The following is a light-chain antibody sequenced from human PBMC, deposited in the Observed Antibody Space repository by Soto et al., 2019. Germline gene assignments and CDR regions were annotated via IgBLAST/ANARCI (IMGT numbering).Light chain of an antibody. V-gene: IGKV4-1*01. J-gene: IGKJ4*01. CDR2: WAS. CDR1: QSLLFSTNNKNY. Sequence: IVMTQSPDSLAVSLGERTTIHCKSSQSLLFSTNNKNYFAWYQQKPGQPPKLLIYWASTRESGVPDRFNGSVSGTDFTLTISSLQAEDVAVYYCQQYYSTPLTFGGGTKVEI. CDR3: QQYYSTPLT.